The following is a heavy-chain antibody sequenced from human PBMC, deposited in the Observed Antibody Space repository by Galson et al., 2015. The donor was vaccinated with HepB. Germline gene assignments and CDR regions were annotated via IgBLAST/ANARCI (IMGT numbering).Heavy chain of an antibody. CDR2: ISGSGGST. Sequence: SLRLSCAASGFTFRSYAMSWARQAPGKGLEWVSAISGSGGSTYYADSVKGRFTISRDNSKNTLYLQMNSLRAEDTAVYYCAKSMVRGVIIIDFDYRGQGTLVTVSS. CDR1: GFTFRSYA. CDR3: AKSMVRGVIIIDFDY. J-gene: IGHJ4*02. D-gene: IGHD3-10*01. V-gene: IGHV3-23*01.